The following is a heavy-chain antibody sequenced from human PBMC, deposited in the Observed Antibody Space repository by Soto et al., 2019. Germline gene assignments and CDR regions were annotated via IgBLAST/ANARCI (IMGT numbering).Heavy chain of an antibody. Sequence: GGSLRLSCAASGFTFSSYSMNWVRQAPGQGLEWVSSISSSSSYIYYADSVKGRFTISRDNAKNSLYLQMNSLRAEDTAVYYCSRDAGSGVVIYYFDYWGQGTLVTVSS. D-gene: IGHD3-3*01. J-gene: IGHJ4*02. CDR1: GFTFSSYS. V-gene: IGHV3-21*01. CDR2: ISSSSSYI. CDR3: SRDAGSGVVIYYFDY.